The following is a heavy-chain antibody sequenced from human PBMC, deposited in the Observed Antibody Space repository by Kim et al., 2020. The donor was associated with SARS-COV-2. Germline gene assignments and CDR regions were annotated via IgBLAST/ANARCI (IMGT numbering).Heavy chain of an antibody. D-gene: IGHD3-10*01. J-gene: IGHJ3*02. CDR3: AKCKPGRFDPFDI. Sequence: YSPPFQGQVAISADKSISTAYLQWSSLKASDTAMYYCAKCKPGRFDPFDIWGQGAMVTVSS. V-gene: IGHV5-51*01.